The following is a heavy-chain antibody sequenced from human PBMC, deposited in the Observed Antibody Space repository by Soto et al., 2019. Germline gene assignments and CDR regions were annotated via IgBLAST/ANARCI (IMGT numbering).Heavy chain of an antibody. CDR1: GYTFSSYA. CDR3: ARDTGDGTFDF. Sequence: QVHLVQSGAEVRKPGASVKVSCKASGYTFSSYAMHWVRQAPGQRLEWMGWINAGYGNTKSSQKFQDRVTISRDTSASTAYMELTSLRSEDKAWYYCARDTGDGTFDFWGQGTLVTVSS. V-gene: IGHV1-3*01. D-gene: IGHD7-27*01. J-gene: IGHJ4*02. CDR2: INAGYGNT.